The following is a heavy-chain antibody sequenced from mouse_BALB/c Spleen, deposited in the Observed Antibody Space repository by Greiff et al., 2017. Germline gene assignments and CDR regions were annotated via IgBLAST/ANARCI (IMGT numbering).Heavy chain of an antibody. V-gene: IGHV5-4*02. Sequence: EVKLMESGGGLVKPGGSLKLSCAASGFTFSDYYMYWVRQTPEKRLEWVATISDGGSYTYYPDIVKGRFTISRDNAKNNLYLQMSSLKSEDTAMYYCARNYYYAMDYWGQGTSVTVSS. CDR2: ISDGGSYT. J-gene: IGHJ4*01. CDR1: GFTFSDYY. CDR3: ARNYYYAMDY.